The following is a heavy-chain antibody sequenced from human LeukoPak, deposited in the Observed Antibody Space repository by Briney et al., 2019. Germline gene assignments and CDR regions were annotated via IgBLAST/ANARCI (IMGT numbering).Heavy chain of an antibody. CDR2: ISGSGGST. D-gene: IGHD3-22*01. CDR1: GFTFSSYW. J-gene: IGHJ4*02. V-gene: IGHV3-23*01. Sequence: GGSLRLSGAASGFTFSSYWMSWVRQAPGKGLEWVSAISGSGGSTYYADSVKGRFTISRDNSKNTLYLQMNSLRAEDTAVYYCAKDTTMIVVVIPDYWGQGTLVTVSS. CDR3: AKDTTMIVVVIPDY.